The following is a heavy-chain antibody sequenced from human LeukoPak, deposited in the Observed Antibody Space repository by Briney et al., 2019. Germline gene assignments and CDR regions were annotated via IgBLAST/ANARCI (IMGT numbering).Heavy chain of an antibody. J-gene: IGHJ4*02. CDR2: MYSVGST. CDR3: ARDLSGYSYGFGGVL. Sequence: GGSLRLSCAASGFTISANFMSWVRQAPGKGLEWVSIMYSVGSTFYADSVKGRFTISRDPSKNSLDLQMDSLRVDDTAVYYCARDLSGYSYGFGGVLWGQGTLVTVSS. V-gene: IGHV3-66*01. CDR1: GFTISANF. D-gene: IGHD5-18*01.